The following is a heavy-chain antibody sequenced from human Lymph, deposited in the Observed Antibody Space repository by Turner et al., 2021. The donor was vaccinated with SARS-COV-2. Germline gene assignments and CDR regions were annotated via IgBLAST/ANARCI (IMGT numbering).Heavy chain of an antibody. J-gene: IGHJ4*02. CDR1: GFTVSSNY. V-gene: IGHV3-53*01. D-gene: IGHD4-17*01. Sequence: EVQLVESGGGLIQPGGSLRLSCAASGFTVSSNYMTWVRQAPGKGLELVSLIYSGCSTYYADSVKGRFTISRDNSKNTLYLQMNSLRADDTAVYYCARVLPYGDYFDYWGQGTLVTVSS. CDR2: IYSGCST. CDR3: ARVLPYGDYFDY.